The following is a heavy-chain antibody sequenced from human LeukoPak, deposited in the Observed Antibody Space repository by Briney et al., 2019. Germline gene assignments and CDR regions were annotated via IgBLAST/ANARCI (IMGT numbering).Heavy chain of an antibody. CDR1: GGSISSGGYY. Sequence: SETLSLTCTVSGGSISSGGYYWSWIRQHPGKGLEWIGYIYYSGSTYYNPSLKSRVTISVDTSKNQFSLQLSSVTPEDTAVYYCARPTHDAFDIWGQGTMVTVSS. CDR3: ARPTHDAFDI. V-gene: IGHV4-31*03. CDR2: IYYSGST. J-gene: IGHJ3*02.